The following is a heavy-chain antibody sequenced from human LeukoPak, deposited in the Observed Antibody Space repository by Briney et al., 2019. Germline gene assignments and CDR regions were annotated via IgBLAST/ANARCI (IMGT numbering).Heavy chain of an antibody. CDR2: ISGSGGST. Sequence: PGGSLRLSCAASGFTFSSYAMSWVRQAPGKGLEWVSAISGSGGSTNYAPSVKGRFTISRDNSKHTLYLQMNSLRAEDTAVYYCAKDRRYSYGYAFDYWGQGTLVTVSS. V-gene: IGHV3-23*01. CDR1: GFTFSSYA. D-gene: IGHD5-18*01. CDR3: AKDRRYSYGYAFDY. J-gene: IGHJ4*02.